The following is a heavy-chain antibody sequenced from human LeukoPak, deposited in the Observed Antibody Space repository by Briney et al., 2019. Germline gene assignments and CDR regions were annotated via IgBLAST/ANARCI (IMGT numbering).Heavy chain of an antibody. CDR2: ISAYNGST. Sequence: ASVKVSCKASGYTFTSYGISWVRQAPGQGLEWMGWISAYNGSTNYAQKLQGRVTMTTDTSTSTAYMELRSLRSDDTAVYYCAREDCSDGSCYYYYYGMDVWGQGTTVTVSS. D-gene: IGHD2-15*01. CDR1: GYTFTSYG. CDR3: AREDCSDGSCYYYYYGMDV. V-gene: IGHV1-18*01. J-gene: IGHJ6*02.